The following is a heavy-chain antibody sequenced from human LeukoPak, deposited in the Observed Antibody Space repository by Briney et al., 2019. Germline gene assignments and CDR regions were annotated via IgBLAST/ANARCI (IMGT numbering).Heavy chain of an antibody. D-gene: IGHD2-2*01. CDR2: INPNSGGT. V-gene: IGHV1-2*02. J-gene: IGHJ6*03. CDR1: GYTFTSYY. CDR3: ARDEYCSSTSCAHYYYYYYMDV. Sequence: ASVKVSCKASGYTFTSYYMHWVRQAPGQGLEWMGWINPNSGGTNYAQKFQGRVTMTRDTSISTAYMELSRLRSDDTAVYYCARDEYCSSTSCAHYYYYYYMDVWGKGTTVTISS.